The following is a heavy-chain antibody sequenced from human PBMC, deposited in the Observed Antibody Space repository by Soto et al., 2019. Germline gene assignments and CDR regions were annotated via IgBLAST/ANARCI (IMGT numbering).Heavy chain of an antibody. CDR2: IRPDGREK. Sequence: EVQLVESGGGLVQPGGSLRLSCAASGFTFSGYWMTWVRQAPGRGLEWGANIRPDGREKYYEDSVKRRFSVSRDNAKNSLYVQMNSLRPDDTAVYYCARLAARQAVDYWGQGSLVTVSS. CDR3: ARLAARQAVDY. CDR1: GFTFSGYW. J-gene: IGHJ4*02. D-gene: IGHD6-6*01. V-gene: IGHV3-7*05.